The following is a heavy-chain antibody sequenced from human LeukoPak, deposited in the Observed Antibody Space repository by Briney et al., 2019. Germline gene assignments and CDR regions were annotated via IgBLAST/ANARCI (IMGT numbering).Heavy chain of an antibody. V-gene: IGHV3-30*18. CDR1: GFTFSSYG. CDR3: ANGDYYDSSGYYSSPDAFDI. D-gene: IGHD3-22*01. Sequence: PGGSLRLSCAASGFTFSSYGMHWVRQAPGKGLEWVAVISYDGSNKYYADSVKGRFTISRDNSKNTLYLQMNSLRAEDTAVYYCANGDYYDSSGYYSSPDAFDIWGQGTMVTVSS. CDR2: ISYDGSNK. J-gene: IGHJ3*02.